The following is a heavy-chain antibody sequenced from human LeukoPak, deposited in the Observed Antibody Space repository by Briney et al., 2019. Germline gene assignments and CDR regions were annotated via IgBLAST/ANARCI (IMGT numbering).Heavy chain of an antibody. J-gene: IGHJ2*01. D-gene: IGHD3/OR15-3a*01. V-gene: IGHV3-53*01. Sequence: GGSLRLSCAASGFTVSSNYMSWVRQAPGKGLEWVSVIYSGGSTYYADSVKGRFTISRDNAKNTLYLQMNSLRGEDSAVYYCARGKDFWTGYPIYWYFDLWGRGTLVTVSS. CDR2: IYSGGST. CDR1: GFTVSSNY. CDR3: ARGKDFWTGYPIYWYFDL.